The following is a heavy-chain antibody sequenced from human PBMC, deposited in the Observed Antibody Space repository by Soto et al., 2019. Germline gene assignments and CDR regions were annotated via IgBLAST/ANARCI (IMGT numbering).Heavy chain of an antibody. CDR1: GFTFSSYA. D-gene: IGHD1-26*01. Sequence: EVQLLESGGGLVQPGGSLRLSCVASGFTFSSYALIWVRQAPGKGLEWVSAISGRDGTTYYADSVKGRFTISRDNSKNALYLQMNSLRAEDTAVYYCATDQGYSGNYYARPAFDYWGQGTLVTVSS. J-gene: IGHJ4*02. V-gene: IGHV3-23*01. CDR3: ATDQGYSGNYYARPAFDY. CDR2: ISGRDGTT.